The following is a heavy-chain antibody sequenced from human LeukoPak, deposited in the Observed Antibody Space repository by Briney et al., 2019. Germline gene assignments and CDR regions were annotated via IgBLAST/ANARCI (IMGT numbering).Heavy chain of an antibody. D-gene: IGHD3-3*02. CDR2: INPNSGDT. CDR1: GYTLTGYY. V-gene: IGHV1-2*02. Sequence: ASVKVSCKASGYTLTGYYMHWVRQAPGQGLEWREWINPNSGDTNYAQKFQGRVTVTRDTSISTAYMELSGLTSDDTAVYYCARTAFQFGDYFYYMDVWGKGTTVTVSS. J-gene: IGHJ6*03. CDR3: ARTAFQFGDYFYYMDV.